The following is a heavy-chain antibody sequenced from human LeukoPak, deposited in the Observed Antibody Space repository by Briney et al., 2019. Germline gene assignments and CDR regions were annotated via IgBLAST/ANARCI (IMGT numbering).Heavy chain of an antibody. D-gene: IGHD6-13*01. CDR3: ARPAYSSNPAAFDI. CDR1: GYSFTSYW. CDR2: IYPGDSDT. V-gene: IGHV5-51*01. Sequence: GESLKISCKGSGYSFTSYWIGWVRQMPGKGLEWMGIIYPGDSDTRYSPSVPGQVNNSADKSITTAYLQWSSLKASDTAMYYCARPAYSSNPAAFDIWGQGTMVTVSS. J-gene: IGHJ3*02.